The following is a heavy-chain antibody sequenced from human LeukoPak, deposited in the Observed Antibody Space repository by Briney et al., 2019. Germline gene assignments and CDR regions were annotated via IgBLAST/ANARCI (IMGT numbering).Heavy chain of an antibody. J-gene: IGHJ4*02. V-gene: IGHV4-59*08. CDR1: GGTIRTNY. D-gene: IGHD1-26*01. Sequence: SETLSLTCTVSGGTIRTNYWSWIRQTPGKGLEWIAYINYSGNTNNNPSLKSRVTISVDTSKSQFSLKLSSVTAADTAVYYCARHGQDTGNFYAHFDYWGQGILVTVSS. CDR3: ARHGQDTGNFYAHFDY. CDR2: INYSGNT.